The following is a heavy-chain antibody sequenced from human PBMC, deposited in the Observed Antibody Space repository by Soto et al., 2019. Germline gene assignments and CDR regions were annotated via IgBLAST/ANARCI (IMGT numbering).Heavy chain of an antibody. V-gene: IGHV1-8*01. CDR2: VSPENKNA. D-gene: IGHD1-1*01. Sequence: QVQVIQSRAGVKKPGASVKVSCKTSGYTFTENDINWVRQAPGQGPEYMGWVSPENKNAGYAPQFRGRVSMTTDTTISTAYLEVTNLTYEDTAVYYCEVTTGYWGQGTMVTVSS. CDR3: EVTTGY. CDR1: GYTFTEND. J-gene: IGHJ4*02.